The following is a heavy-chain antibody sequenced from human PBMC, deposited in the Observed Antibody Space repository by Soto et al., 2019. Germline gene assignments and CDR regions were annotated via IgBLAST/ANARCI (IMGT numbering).Heavy chain of an antibody. CDR1: GFTFSSYA. CDR2: ISGSGGST. CDR3: AKDLTAPGWFDP. V-gene: IGHV3-23*01. J-gene: IGHJ5*02. D-gene: IGHD5-18*01. Sequence: EVQLLESGGGLVQPGGSLRLSCAASGFTFSSYAMSWVRQAPGKGLEWVSAISGSGGSTYYADSVKGRFTISRDNAKNTLYLQMNSLRAEDTAVYYCAKDLTAPGWFDPWGQGTLVTVSS.